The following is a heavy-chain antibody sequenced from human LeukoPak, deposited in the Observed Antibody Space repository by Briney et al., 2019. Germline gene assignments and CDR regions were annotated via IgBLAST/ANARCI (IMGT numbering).Heavy chain of an antibody. V-gene: IGHV4-39*01. CDR2: IHYTGST. CDR3: ARLPTGYPNWFDT. D-gene: IGHD5-18*01. Sequence: PSETLSVTCAVSGGSFSSISSNNWAWIRQPPGKGLELIAAIHYTGSTYYNPSFMSRVTISVDTSKNQFSLKLNSLTATDTAVYYCARLPTGYPNWFDTWGQGILVTVSS. CDR1: GGSFSSISSNN. J-gene: IGHJ5*02.